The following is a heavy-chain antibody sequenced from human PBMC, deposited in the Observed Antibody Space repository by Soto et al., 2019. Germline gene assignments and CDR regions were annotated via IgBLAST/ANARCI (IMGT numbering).Heavy chain of an antibody. CDR3: AKGSATSRPYYFGC. V-gene: IGHV3-23*01. J-gene: IGHJ4*02. CDR1: GFTFRSYA. CDR2: IIGAGDDT. Sequence: PGGSLRLSCAASGFTFRSYAMSWVRQAPGKGLEWVAAIIGAGDDTFHADSVKGRLTISRDNSKNTLFLQMNSLRADDSALYYCAKGSATSRPYYFGCWGQGTLVTVSS.